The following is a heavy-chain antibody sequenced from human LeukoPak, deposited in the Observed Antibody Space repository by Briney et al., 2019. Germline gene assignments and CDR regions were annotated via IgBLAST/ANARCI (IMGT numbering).Heavy chain of an antibody. CDR2: ISNSGGIM. CDR3: ARARGSYAFDI. D-gene: IGHD2-15*01. J-gene: IGHJ3*02. CDR1: GFTFSDYY. Sequence: GGSLRLSCAASGFTFSDYYMSWIRQAPGKGLECLSYISNSGGIMYYADSVKGRFTISRDNAKNSLYLQMNSLRAEDTAVYYCARARGSYAFDIWGQGTMVTVSS. V-gene: IGHV3-11*04.